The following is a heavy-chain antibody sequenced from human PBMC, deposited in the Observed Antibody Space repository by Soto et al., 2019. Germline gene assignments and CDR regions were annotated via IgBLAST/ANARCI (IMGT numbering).Heavy chain of an antibody. CDR2: IWSDGSKK. Sequence: QVQLVESGGDVVQPGRSLRLSCAASGFTFSSIGMHWVRQAPGKGLEWVAIIWSDGSKKFYTDSVKGRFTISRDNSRNTLYLQRVSLRAKDTAVYYSARDRPGRGYVLDFWGQGTLVTVSS. CDR3: ARDRPGRGYVLDF. D-gene: IGHD1-26*01. CDR1: GFTFSSIG. V-gene: IGHV3-33*01. J-gene: IGHJ4*02.